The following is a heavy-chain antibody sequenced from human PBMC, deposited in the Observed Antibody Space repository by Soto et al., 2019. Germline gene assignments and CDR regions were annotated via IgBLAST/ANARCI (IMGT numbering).Heavy chain of an antibody. CDR1: GHTFTSYA. CDR2: INAGNGNT. D-gene: IGHD3-10*01. CDR3: ARDAGIWEKVRGVTREFDP. V-gene: IGHV1-3*01. J-gene: IGHJ5*02. Sequence: QVQLVQSGAEVRKPGASVKVSCKASGHTFTSYATHWVRQAPGQRLEWMGWINAGNGNTRYSQKLQGRVTITRATSATTANMELTRLTSEHTAVYYCARDAGIWEKVRGVTREFDPWGQGTLVTVSS.